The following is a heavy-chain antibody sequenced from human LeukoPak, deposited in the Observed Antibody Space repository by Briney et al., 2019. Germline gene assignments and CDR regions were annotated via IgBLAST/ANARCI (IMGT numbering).Heavy chain of an antibody. J-gene: IGHJ4*02. V-gene: IGHV4-4*02. CDR2: IYHSGST. CDR3: ARAGQGYCSSTSCYLSLDY. Sequence: GSLRLSCAASGFTFSTYSMNWVRQAPGKGLEWIGQIYHSGSTNYNPSLKSRVAISLDKSKNQFSLNLNSVTAADTAVYYCARAGQGYCSSTSCYLSLDYWGQGTLVTVSS. D-gene: IGHD2-2*01. CDR1: GFTFSTYSM.